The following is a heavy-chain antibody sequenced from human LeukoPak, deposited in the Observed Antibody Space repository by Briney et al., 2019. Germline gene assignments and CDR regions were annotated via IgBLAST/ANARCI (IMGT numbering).Heavy chain of an antibody. CDR3: ARDYLTMVRGVKGAPNWFDP. CDR2: ISAYNGNT. V-gene: IGHV1-18*01. Sequence: ASVKVSCKASGYTFTSYGISGVRQAPGQGLEWMGWISAYNGNTNYAQKLQGRVTMTTDTSTSPAYMELRSLRSDDTAVYYGARDYLTMVRGVKGAPNWFDPWGQGTLVTVSS. CDR1: GYTFTSYG. D-gene: IGHD3-10*01. J-gene: IGHJ5*02.